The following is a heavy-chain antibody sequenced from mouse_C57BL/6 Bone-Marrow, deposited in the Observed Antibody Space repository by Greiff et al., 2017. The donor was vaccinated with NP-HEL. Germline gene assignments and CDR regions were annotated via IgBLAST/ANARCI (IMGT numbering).Heavy chain of an antibody. V-gene: IGHV5-9*01. CDR1: GFTFSSYT. CDR2: ISGGGGNT. Sequence: EVKLMESGGGLVKPGGSLKLSCAASGFTFSSYTMSWVRQTPEKRLEWVATISGGGGNTYYPDSVKGRFTISRDNAKNTLYLQMSSRRSEDTALYYCARRGLLALFAYWGQGTLVTVSA. J-gene: IGHJ3*01. CDR3: ARRGLLALFAY. D-gene: IGHD2-3*01.